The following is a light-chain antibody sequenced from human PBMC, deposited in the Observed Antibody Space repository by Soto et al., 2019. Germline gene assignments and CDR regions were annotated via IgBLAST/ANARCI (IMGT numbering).Light chain of an antibody. J-gene: IGKJ1*01. Sequence: DIQLTQSPSSLSASVGDRVTITCRASQTISRLSWYQQKPGQAPRVLVSSTSTLQSGVPSRFSGSRFGTEFTLIISGLQPEDYATYYCQQSSRAPWTFGQGTKVEI. CDR1: QTISR. CDR2: STS. V-gene: IGKV1-39*01. CDR3: QQSSRAPWT.